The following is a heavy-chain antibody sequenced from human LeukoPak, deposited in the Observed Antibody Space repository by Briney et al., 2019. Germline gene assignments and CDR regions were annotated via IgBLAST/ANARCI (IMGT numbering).Heavy chain of an antibody. J-gene: IGHJ4*02. Sequence: PGGSLRLSCAAYGFTVITNDMTWVRQAPGKGLEWVSVLYSDGNTKYADSVQGRFTISRDNSKNTLYLEMNSLSPDDTAVYYCARDVEPLAANTLAYWGQGTLVTVSS. V-gene: IGHV3-53*01. D-gene: IGHD1-14*01. CDR1: GFTVITND. CDR3: ARDVEPLAANTLAY. CDR2: LYSDGNT.